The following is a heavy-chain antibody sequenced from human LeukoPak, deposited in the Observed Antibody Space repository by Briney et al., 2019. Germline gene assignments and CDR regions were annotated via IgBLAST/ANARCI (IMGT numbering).Heavy chain of an antibody. D-gene: IGHD6-13*01. CDR1: GFTFSDFY. CDR3: ARATPFGIAAAD. Sequence: GGSLRLSCAASGFTFSDFYMSGLRQAPGKGLQWVSYIGFNTLFTNYADSVRGRFTISRDNAKNSLYLQMNSLRAEDTAVYFCARATPFGIAAADWGQGTLVTVSA. CDR2: IGFNTLFT. J-gene: IGHJ4*02. V-gene: IGHV3-11*06.